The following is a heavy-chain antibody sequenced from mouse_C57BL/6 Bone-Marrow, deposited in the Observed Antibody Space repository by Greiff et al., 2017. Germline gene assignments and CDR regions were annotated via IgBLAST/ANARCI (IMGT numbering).Heavy chain of an antibody. CDR1: GYTFTDYY. V-gene: IGHV1-26*01. Sequence: EVQLQQSGPELVKPGASVKISCKASGYTFTDYYMNWVKQSHGKSLEWIGDINPNNGGTSYNQKFKGKATLTVDKSSSTAYRELRSLTSEDSADYYGAEGDTTVGAQYYYAMDYWGQGTSVTVSS. J-gene: IGHJ4*01. CDR2: INPNNGGT. CDR3: AEGDTTVGAQYYYAMDY. D-gene: IGHD1-1*01.